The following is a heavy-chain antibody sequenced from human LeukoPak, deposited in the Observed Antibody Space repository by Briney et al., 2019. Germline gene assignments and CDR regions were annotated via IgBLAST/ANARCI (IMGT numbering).Heavy chain of an antibody. CDR3: ARGGGLDV. CDR1: GFTFRSHA. J-gene: IGHJ6*02. V-gene: IGHV3-33*03. CDR2: IWYDGSNK. Sequence: PGGSLRLSCATSGFTFRSHAMHWVRQSPGKGLEWVAQIWYDGSNKYYADSVKGRFSVSRDNAKNSLYLQMSNLRAEDTAVYFCARGGGLDVWGQGATVTVSS. D-gene: IGHD3-16*01.